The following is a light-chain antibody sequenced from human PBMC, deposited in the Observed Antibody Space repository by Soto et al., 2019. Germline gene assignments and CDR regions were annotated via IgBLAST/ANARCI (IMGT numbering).Light chain of an antibody. CDR3: QERSGWSYT. J-gene: IGKJ2*01. CDR1: QSVSNY. Sequence: EVKLTQSPATLSLSPGERATLSCRASQSVSNYLAWYQQKPVQPPRHGIFDASKRATGIPATCSGSRSGTAITLNTGSLETEDFAVYYCQERSGWSYTFGQGTKLEIK. V-gene: IGKV3-11*01. CDR2: DAS.